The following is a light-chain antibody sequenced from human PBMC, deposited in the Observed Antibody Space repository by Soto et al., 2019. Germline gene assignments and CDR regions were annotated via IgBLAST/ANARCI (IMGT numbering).Light chain of an antibody. Sequence: EIVLTQSPGTLSLSPGERATLSCRASQSVSSSYLAWYQQKPGQAPRLLIYNTSSRATGIPDRFSGSGSGTDFTLTISRLELEDFAVYYXQQYGSSLLTFGGGTKVEIK. CDR3: QQYGSSLLT. V-gene: IGKV3-20*01. CDR2: NTS. J-gene: IGKJ4*01. CDR1: QSVSSSY.